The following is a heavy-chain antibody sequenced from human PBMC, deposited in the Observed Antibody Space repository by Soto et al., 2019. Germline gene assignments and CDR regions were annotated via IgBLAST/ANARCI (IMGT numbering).Heavy chain of an antibody. CDR1: GFTFSSYS. CDR3: ARDAIGAEYSS. Sequence: GGSLRLSCAASGFTFSSYSMNWVRQAPGKGLEWVSSISSSSSYIYYADSVKGRFTISRDNAKNSLYLQMNSLRAEDTPVYYCARDAIGAEYSSWGQGTLVTVSS. D-gene: IGHD6-6*01. V-gene: IGHV3-21*01. J-gene: IGHJ4*02. CDR2: ISSSSSYI.